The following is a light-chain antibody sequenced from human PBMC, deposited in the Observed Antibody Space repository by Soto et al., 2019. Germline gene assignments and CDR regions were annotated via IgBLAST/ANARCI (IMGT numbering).Light chain of an antibody. CDR1: QSVRSN. Sequence: EIVMTQSPATLSVSPGERATLSCRASQSVRSNLAWFHQKPGQAPRLLIYGASTRATGIPARFSGSGSGTEFTLTISSLQSEDFAVYYCQQYNNWPRWTFGQGTKVEIK. V-gene: IGKV3-15*01. CDR3: QQYNNWPRWT. J-gene: IGKJ1*01. CDR2: GAS.